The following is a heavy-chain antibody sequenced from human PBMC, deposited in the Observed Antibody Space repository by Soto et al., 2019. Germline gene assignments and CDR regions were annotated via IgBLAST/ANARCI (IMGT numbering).Heavy chain of an antibody. J-gene: IGHJ6*02. V-gene: IGHV4-34*01. Sequence: SETLSLTCAVYGGSFSGYYWSWIRQPPGKGLEWIGEINHSGSTNYNPSLKSRVTISVDTSKNQSSLKLSSVTAADTAVYYCARGGGYSYYYYGMDVWGQGTTVTVSS. CDR2: INHSGST. D-gene: IGHD5-18*01. CDR3: ARGGGYSYYYYGMDV. CDR1: GGSFSGYY.